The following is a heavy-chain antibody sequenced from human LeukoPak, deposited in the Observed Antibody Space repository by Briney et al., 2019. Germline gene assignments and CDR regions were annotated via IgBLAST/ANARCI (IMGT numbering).Heavy chain of an antibody. CDR1: GFTFSSYW. Sequence: GGSLRLSCAASGFTFSSYWMSWDRQAPGKGLEWVANIKQDGSEKYYVDSVKGRFTISRDNAKNSLYLQIKSLRAEDTAVYYCAREGSSSTPPFDYWGQGALVTVSS. V-gene: IGHV3-7*01. J-gene: IGHJ4*02. CDR2: IKQDGSEK. D-gene: IGHD6-6*01. CDR3: AREGSSSTPPFDY.